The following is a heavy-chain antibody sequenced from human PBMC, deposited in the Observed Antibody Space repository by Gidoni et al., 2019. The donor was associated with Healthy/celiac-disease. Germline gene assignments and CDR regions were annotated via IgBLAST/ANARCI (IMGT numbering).Heavy chain of an antibody. J-gene: IGHJ3*02. CDR3: AHRLAAQAVAGTKDAFDI. CDR1: GFSLSTSGVG. CDR2: IYWDDDK. D-gene: IGHD6-19*01. Sequence: QITLKKSGPTLVNPTQTLTLTCTFSGFSLSTSGVGVGWIRQPPGKALEWLALIYWDDDKRYSPSLKSRLTITKDTSKNQVVLTMTNMDPVDTATYYCAHRLAAQAVAGTKDAFDIWGQGTMVTVSS. V-gene: IGHV2-5*02.